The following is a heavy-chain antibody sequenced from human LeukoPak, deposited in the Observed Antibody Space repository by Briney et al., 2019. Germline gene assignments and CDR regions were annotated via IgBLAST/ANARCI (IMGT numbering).Heavy chain of an antibody. CDR1: GFTFSSYE. CDR3: ARDQYAGVRGVIITDYFDY. J-gene: IGHJ4*02. CDR2: ISSSGSTI. D-gene: IGHD3-10*01. V-gene: IGHV3-48*03. Sequence: GGPLRLSCAASGFTFSSYEMNWVRQAPGKGLEWVSYISSSGSTIYYADSVKGRFTISRDNAKNSLYLQMNSLRAEDTAVYYCARDQYAGVRGVIITDYFDYWGQGTLVTVSS.